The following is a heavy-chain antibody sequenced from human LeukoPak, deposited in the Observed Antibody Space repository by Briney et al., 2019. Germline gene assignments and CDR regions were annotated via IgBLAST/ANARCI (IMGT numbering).Heavy chain of an antibody. CDR3: ARGHSSGYYLDY. J-gene: IGHJ4*02. CDR1: GGSFSGYY. D-gene: IGHD3-22*01. Sequence: SETLSLTCAVYGGSFSGYYWSWIRQPPGKGLEWIGEINHSGSTNYNPSLKSRVTISVDTSKNQFSLKLSSVTAADTAVYYCARGHSSGYYLDYWGQGTLVTVFS. V-gene: IGHV4-34*01. CDR2: INHSGST.